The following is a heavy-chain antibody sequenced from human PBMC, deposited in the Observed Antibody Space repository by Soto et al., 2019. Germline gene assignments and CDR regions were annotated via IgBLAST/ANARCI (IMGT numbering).Heavy chain of an antibody. CDR1: GGTFSSYA. V-gene: IGHV1-69*13. J-gene: IGHJ3*02. Sequence: SVKVSCKASGGTFSSYAISWVRQAPGQGLEWMGGIIPIFGTANYAQKFQGRVTITADESTSTAYMELSSLRSEDTAVYYCARKKENYDSLHDAFDIWGQGTMVTVSS. CDR3: ARKKENYDSLHDAFDI. D-gene: IGHD3-22*01. CDR2: IIPIFGTA.